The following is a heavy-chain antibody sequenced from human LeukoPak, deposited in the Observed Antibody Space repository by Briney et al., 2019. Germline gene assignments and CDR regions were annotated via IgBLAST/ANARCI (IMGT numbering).Heavy chain of an antibody. Sequence: ASVRVSCKASGYTFTSYAMHWVRQAPGQGLEWMGWINADNDNTEYSQRFQGRVTITRDTSASTAYMELSSLRSEDTAVYYCARGSLSSRDFDYWGQGTLVTVSS. CDR3: ARGSLSSRDFDY. CDR1: GYTFTSYA. D-gene: IGHD6-13*01. V-gene: IGHV1-3*01. J-gene: IGHJ4*02. CDR2: INADNDNT.